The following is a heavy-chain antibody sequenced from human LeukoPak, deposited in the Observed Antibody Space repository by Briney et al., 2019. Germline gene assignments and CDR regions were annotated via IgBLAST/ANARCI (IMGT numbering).Heavy chain of an antibody. CDR1: GFSFSAYW. V-gene: IGHV3-7*02. CDR2: IKQVGRHE. CDR3: ARSCSGGTCYDRVWYYNGLDF. D-gene: IGHD2-15*01. J-gene: IGHJ6*02. Sequence: GGSLRLSCVASGFSFSAYWMNWVGKTPGKGLEWVANIKQVGRHEYYADSVKGRFTISRDNAKESLYLQMISRRAEAPAVYYVARSCSGGTCYDRVWYYNGLDFWGQGTTVTVSS.